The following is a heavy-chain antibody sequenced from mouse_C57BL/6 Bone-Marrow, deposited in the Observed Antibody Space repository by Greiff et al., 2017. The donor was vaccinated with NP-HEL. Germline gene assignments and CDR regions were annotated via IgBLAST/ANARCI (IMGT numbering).Heavy chain of an antibody. CDR1: GFSLTSYG. D-gene: IGHD2-3*01. CDR2: IWSGGST. CDR3: ARNFWGWLLRGFPYWYFDV. Sequence: QVQLQQSGPGLVQPSQSLSITCTVSGFSLTSYGVHWVRQSPGKGLEWLGVIWSGGSTDYNAAFISRLSISKDNSKSQVFFKMNSLQADDTAIYYCARNFWGWLLRGFPYWYFDVWGTGTTVTVSS. V-gene: IGHV2-2*01. J-gene: IGHJ1*03.